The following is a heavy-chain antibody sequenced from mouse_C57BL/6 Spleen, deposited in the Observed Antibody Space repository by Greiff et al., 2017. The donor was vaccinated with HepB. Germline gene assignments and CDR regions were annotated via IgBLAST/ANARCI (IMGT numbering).Heavy chain of an antibody. CDR3: TRGTSNYRYFDV. Sequence: QVQLKESGAELVRPGASVTLSCKASGYTFTDYEMHWVKQTPVHGLEWIGAIDPETGGTAYNQKFKGKAILTADKSSSTAYMELRSLTSEDSAVYYCTRGTSNYRYFDVWGTGTTVTVSS. CDR2: IDPETGGT. CDR1: GYTFTDYE. D-gene: IGHD2-10*02. J-gene: IGHJ1*03. V-gene: IGHV1-15*01.